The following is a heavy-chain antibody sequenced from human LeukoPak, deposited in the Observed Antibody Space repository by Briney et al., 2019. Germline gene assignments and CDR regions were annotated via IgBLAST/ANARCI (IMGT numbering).Heavy chain of an antibody. V-gene: IGHV3-30*02. CDR2: IGYDGSNK. Sequence: GGSLRLSCAASGFTFTNYGMHWVRQAPGKGLEWVAFIGYDGSNKYYADSVKGRFTISRDNSKNTLYLQMNSLRAEDTAVYYCARGRTGAAGYYFDYWGQGTLVTVSS. J-gene: IGHJ4*02. CDR3: ARGRTGAAGYYFDY. D-gene: IGHD6-13*01. CDR1: GFTFTNYG.